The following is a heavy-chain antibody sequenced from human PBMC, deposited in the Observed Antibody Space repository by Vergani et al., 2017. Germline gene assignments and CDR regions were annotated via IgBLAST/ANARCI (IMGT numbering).Heavy chain of an antibody. Sequence: QVQLVESGGGVVQPGGSLRLSCAASGFTFSRYGIHWVRQAPGKGLQWVAFIRFDGSNKYYVDSVKGRFTISRDDAKNSLFLQMNSLRAEDTALYYCATWSGSTDSWGQGTLVTVSS. J-gene: IGHJ4*02. CDR2: IRFDGSNK. V-gene: IGHV3-30*02. CDR1: GFTFSRYG. D-gene: IGHD1-26*01. CDR3: ATWSGSTDS.